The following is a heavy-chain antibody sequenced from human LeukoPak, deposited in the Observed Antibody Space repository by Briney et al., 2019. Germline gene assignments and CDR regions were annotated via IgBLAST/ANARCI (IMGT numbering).Heavy chain of an antibody. J-gene: IGHJ4*02. CDR3: ARERGTYRPLDY. V-gene: IGHV4-4*02. Sequence: SGTLSLTCGATDGSLRKTDYCALVRQPPGKGLEWIGEVNLQGSTNYNPSLMGRVAISVDTSENHISLQLTSVTAADTAVYYCARERGTYRPLDYSGQGALVTVSS. CDR2: VNLQGST. CDR1: DGSLRKTDY. D-gene: IGHD1-1*01.